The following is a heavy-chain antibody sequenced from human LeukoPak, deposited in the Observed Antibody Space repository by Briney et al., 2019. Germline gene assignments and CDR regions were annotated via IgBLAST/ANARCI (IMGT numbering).Heavy chain of an antibody. CDR2: ISASGVMT. J-gene: IGHJ6*03. CDR3: AKDRCSNGIGCLYYYMDV. Sequence: PSETLSLTCAVYGGSFSGYYWTWVRQAPGKGLEWVSSISASGVMTYYADSVKGRFTISRDNSKNTLYLQMNSLRAEDTAVYYCAKDRCSNGIGCLYYYMDVWGKGTTVTISS. CDR1: GGSFSGYY. V-gene: IGHV3-23*01. D-gene: IGHD2-8*01.